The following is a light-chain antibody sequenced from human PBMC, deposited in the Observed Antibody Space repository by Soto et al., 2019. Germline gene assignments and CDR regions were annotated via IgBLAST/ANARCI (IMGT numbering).Light chain of an antibody. CDR3: SSYTSSSTGV. Sequence: QSALTQPASVSGSPGQSITISCTGTSSDVGGYNYVSWYQQHPGKAPKLKNYELNNRPSGVSNRFSASNSGNTTSLTISGLQAEDEADYYCSSYTSSSTGVFGTGTKVTVL. CDR1: SSDVGGYNY. V-gene: IGLV2-14*01. CDR2: ELN. J-gene: IGLJ1*01.